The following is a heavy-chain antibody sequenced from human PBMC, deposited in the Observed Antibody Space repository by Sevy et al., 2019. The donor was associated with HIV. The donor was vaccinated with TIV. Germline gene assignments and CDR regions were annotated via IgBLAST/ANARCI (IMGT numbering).Heavy chain of an antibody. CDR2: FDPEDGET. V-gene: IGHV1-24*01. CDR3: AATKDYYESSGPPFDY. D-gene: IGHD3-22*01. Sequence: ASVKVSCKVSGYTLNKLSMHWVRQAPGKGLEWMGSFDPEDGETFYAQKFQGRVTMTEDKSTDTAYMELSSLRSEDTAVYYCAATKDYYESSGPPFDYWGQGTLVTVSS. CDR1: GYTLNKLS. J-gene: IGHJ4*02.